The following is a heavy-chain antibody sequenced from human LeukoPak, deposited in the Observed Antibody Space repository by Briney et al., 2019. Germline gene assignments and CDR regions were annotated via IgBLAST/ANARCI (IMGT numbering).Heavy chain of an antibody. D-gene: IGHD2-15*01. CDR2: IDVVCGKK. CDR3: AARGYCSGASCYSSACDI. CDR1: GFTFTSSV. J-gene: IGHJ3*02. Sequence: SVNVSCKASGFTFTSSVMQGVRQARGQRLEWRGGIDVVCGKKKYAQKFQERVTITRDMSTSTAYMELSSLRSEEKAVYYCAARGYCSGASCYSSACDISGQGKMVTVSS. V-gene: IGHV1-58*02.